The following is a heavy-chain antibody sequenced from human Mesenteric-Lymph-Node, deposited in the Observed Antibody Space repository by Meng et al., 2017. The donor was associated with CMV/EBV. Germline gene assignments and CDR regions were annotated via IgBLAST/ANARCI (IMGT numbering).Heavy chain of an antibody. CDR3: ARQPPSDHDFWSGYYTYFDF. D-gene: IGHD3-3*01. Sequence: GESLKISCQGFGYSFTNYWIGWVRQMPGKGLEWMGMIYPGDSDIRYGPSFRGQVTISADKSTSTAHLQWNSLKPSDTAMYYCARQPPSDHDFWSGYYTYFDFWGQGTLVTVSS. CDR2: IYPGDSDI. J-gene: IGHJ4*02. V-gene: IGHV5-51*01. CDR1: GYSFTNYW.